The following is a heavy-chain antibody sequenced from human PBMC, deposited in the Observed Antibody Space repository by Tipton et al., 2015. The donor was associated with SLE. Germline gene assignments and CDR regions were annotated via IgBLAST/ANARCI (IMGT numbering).Heavy chain of an antibody. CDR2: ISGSGGST. Sequence: SLRLSCAASGFTFSSYAMSWVRQAPGKGLEWVSAISGSGGSTYYADSVKGRFTISRDNSKNTLYLQMNSLRAEDTAVYYCARGSYYYGSGSYIFFDYWGQGTLVNVSS. V-gene: IGHV3-23*01. CDR3: ARGSYYYGSGSYIFFDY. D-gene: IGHD3-10*01. CDR1: GFTFSSYA. J-gene: IGHJ4*02.